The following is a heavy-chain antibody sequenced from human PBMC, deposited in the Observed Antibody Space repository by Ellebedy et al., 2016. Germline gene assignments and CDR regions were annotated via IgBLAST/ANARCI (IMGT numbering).Heavy chain of an antibody. CDR1: GYAFINFG. D-gene: IGHD3-16*01. CDR3: AMTTTTWGAFDL. Sequence: ASVKVSXXASGYAFINFGIHWVRQAPGQGLEWIHKDLQKVQGRLTTTIDTSATTAYMELRSLTSDDTAVYYCAMTTTTWGAFDLWGQGTMISVSS. CDR2: H. V-gene: IGHV1-18*01. J-gene: IGHJ3*01.